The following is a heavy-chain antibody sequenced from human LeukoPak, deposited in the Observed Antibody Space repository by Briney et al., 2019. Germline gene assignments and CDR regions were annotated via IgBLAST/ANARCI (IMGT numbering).Heavy chain of an antibody. CDR1: GFTVSSNH. V-gene: IGHV3-53*01. CDR2: IYSGGST. D-gene: IGHD2-2*01. CDR3: ARDRGQLGFDY. J-gene: IGHJ4*02. Sequence: GGSLRLSCAASGFTVSSNHINWVRQAPGKGLEWVSVIYSGGSTYYADSVKGRFTVSRDNSKNTLYLQMNSLRAEDTALYYCARDRGQLGFDYWGQGTLVTVSS.